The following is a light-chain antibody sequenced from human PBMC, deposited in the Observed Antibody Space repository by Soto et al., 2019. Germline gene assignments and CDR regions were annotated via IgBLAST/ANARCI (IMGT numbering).Light chain of an antibody. V-gene: IGLV2-14*01. CDR1: SSDVGGYTY. CDR2: EVS. J-gene: IGLJ2*01. Sequence: QSVLTQPASVSGSPGQSITISCTGTSSDVGGYTYVSWYQQYPGKAPRLMIYEVSNRPSGVSNRFSGSKSGNTASLTISGLQAEDEAEYYCASYTSSRTVLFGGGPKLTVL. CDR3: ASYTSSRTVL.